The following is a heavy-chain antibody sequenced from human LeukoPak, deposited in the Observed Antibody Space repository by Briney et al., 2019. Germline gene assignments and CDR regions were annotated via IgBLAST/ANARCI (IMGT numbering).Heavy chain of an antibody. Sequence: PSETLSLTCTVSGGSISSSSYYWGWIRQPPGKGLEWIGEIYHSGSTNYNPSLKSRVTISVDKSKNQFSLKLSSVTAADTAVYYCARVRVWGLRLGNWFDPWGQGTLVTVSS. CDR1: GGSISSSSYY. D-gene: IGHD5-12*01. V-gene: IGHV4-39*07. CDR3: ARVRVWGLRLGNWFDP. CDR2: IYHSGST. J-gene: IGHJ5*02.